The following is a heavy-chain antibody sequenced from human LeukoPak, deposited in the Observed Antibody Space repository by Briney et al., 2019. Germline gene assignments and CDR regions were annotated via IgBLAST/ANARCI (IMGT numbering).Heavy chain of an antibody. D-gene: IGHD2-15*01. Sequence: GSLRLSCAASGFTFSSYPMHWVRQAPGKGLEYISTINSNGGSTYYAKSVKGRFTISRDNSKNTLYLQMGGLRDEDMAVYYCALGGCSGGSCDIGYFQHWGQGTLVTVSS. CDR3: ALGGCSGGSCDIGYFQH. CDR1: GFTFSSYP. CDR2: INSNGGST. J-gene: IGHJ1*01. V-gene: IGHV3-64*01.